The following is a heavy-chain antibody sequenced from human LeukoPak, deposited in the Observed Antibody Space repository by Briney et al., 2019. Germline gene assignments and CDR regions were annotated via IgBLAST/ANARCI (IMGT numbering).Heavy chain of an antibody. CDR1: GFTFSSYA. CDR3: AKEPPLKGYYDRSVDY. CDR2: ISGSGGST. V-gene: IGHV3-23*01. Sequence: GGSLRLSCAASGFTFSSYAMSWVRQARGKGLEWVSAISGSGGSTYYADSVKGRFTISRDNSKNTLYLQMNSLRAEDTAAYYCAKEPPLKGYYDRSVDYWGQGTLVTVSS. D-gene: IGHD3-22*01. J-gene: IGHJ4*02.